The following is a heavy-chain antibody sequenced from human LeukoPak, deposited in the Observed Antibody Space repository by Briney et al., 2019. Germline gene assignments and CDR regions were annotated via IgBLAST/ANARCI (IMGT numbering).Heavy chain of an antibody. Sequence: SETLSLTCTVSGGSISSYYWSWIRQPPGKGLEWIGYIYYSGSTNYNPSLKSRVTISVDTPKNQFSLKLSSVTAADTAVYYCARHVSSGYFDYWGQGTPVTVSS. CDR2: IYYSGST. V-gene: IGHV4-59*08. D-gene: IGHD6-6*01. J-gene: IGHJ4*02. CDR1: GGSISSYY. CDR3: ARHVSSGYFDY.